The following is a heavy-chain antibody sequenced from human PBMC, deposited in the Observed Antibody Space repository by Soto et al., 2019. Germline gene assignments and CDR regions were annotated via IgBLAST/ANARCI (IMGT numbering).Heavy chain of an antibody. D-gene: IGHD2-15*01. J-gene: IGHJ6*02. CDR3: AGDCSGGSCYTGYSYYYGMDV. V-gene: IGHV3-30-3*01. CDR1: GFTFSSYA. CDR2: ISYDGSNK. Sequence: GGSLRLSCAASGFTFSSYAMHWVRQAPGKGLEWVAVISYDGSNKYYADSVKGRFTIYRENSTNTLYLQMNSLRARDTPVYYFAGDCSGGSCYTGYSYYYGMDVWGQGTTVTVSS.